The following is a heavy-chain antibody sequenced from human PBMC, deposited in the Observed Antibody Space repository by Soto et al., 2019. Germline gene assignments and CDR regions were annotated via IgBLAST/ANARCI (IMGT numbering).Heavy chain of an antibody. V-gene: IGHV1-69*02. CDR3: AITYCRDNSCPRDFAF. D-gene: IGHD2-21*01. Sequence: QVQVVQSGAEVKKPESSVKVSCKPSGGTFNTYTVNWVRLAPGHGLEWMGRFIPILDMANYAQKFQDRVTLTADRSTSTAYMELNSLTSDDTAVYYCAITYCRDNSCPRDFAFWGPGTRVNVSS. CDR2: FIPILDMA. J-gene: IGHJ4*02. CDR1: GGTFNTYT.